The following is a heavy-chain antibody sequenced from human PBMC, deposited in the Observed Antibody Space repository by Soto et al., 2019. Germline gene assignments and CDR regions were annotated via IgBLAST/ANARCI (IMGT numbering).Heavy chain of an antibody. CDR3: AQLGPNSGWYEAFDY. D-gene: IGHD6-19*01. J-gene: IGHJ4*02. Sequence: EVQLLESGGDLVQPGGSLRLSCVASGFTFVSYAMSWVRQAPGKGLEWVSSTSENGGNTFYADSVKGRFTISRDNSKNTLYLQMNSLTAEDTALYYCAQLGPNSGWYEAFDYWGQGTPVSVSS. CDR2: TSENGGNT. CDR1: GFTFVSYA. V-gene: IGHV3-23*01.